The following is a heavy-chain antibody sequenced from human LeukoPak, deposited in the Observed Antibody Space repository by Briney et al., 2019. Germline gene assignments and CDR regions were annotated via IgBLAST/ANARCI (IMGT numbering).Heavy chain of an antibody. Sequence: ASVKVSCKASGYTFTSYYMHWVRQAPRQGLEWMGIINPSGGSTSYAQRFQGRVTMTRDTSTSTVYMELSSLRSEDTAVYYCARDSNRSEFDYWGQGTLVTVSS. CDR1: GYTFTSYY. D-gene: IGHD4-11*01. V-gene: IGHV1-46*01. CDR2: INPSGGST. CDR3: ARDSNRSEFDY. J-gene: IGHJ4*02.